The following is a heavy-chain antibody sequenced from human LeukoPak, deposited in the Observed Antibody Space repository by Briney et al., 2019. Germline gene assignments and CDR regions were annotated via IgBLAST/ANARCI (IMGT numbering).Heavy chain of an antibody. CDR1: GYTLTELS. D-gene: IGHD3-10*01. Sequence: ASVKVSCKVSGYTLTELSMHWVRQAPGKGLEWMGGFDPEDGETIYAQKFQGRVTMTEDTSTDTAYMELSSLRSEDTAVYYCARETHYGSGSYSWFDPWGQGTLVTVSS. V-gene: IGHV1-24*01. J-gene: IGHJ5*02. CDR3: ARETHYGSGSYSWFDP. CDR2: FDPEDGET.